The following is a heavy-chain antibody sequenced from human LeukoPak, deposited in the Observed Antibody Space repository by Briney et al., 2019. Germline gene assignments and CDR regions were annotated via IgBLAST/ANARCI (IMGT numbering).Heavy chain of an antibody. D-gene: IGHD3-16*01. Sequence: GRSLRLSCAASGFTFSSYAMHWVRQAPGKGLEWVANIKQDGSEKYYVDSVKGRFTISRDNAKNSLYLQMNSLRAEDTAVYYCARDPLNYYYYYGMDVWGQGTTVTVSS. CDR3: ARDPLNYYYYYGMDV. V-gene: IGHV3-7*01. CDR2: IKQDGSEK. CDR1: GFTFSSYA. J-gene: IGHJ6*02.